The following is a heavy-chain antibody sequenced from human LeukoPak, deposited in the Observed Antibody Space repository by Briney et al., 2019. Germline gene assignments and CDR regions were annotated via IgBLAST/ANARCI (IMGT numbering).Heavy chain of an antibody. Sequence: SETLSLTCTVSGGSISISSYYWTWIRQPPGKGLEWIGYIYYSGSTNYNPSLKSRVTISIDTSKNQFSLKLSSVTAADTAVYYCARGYHDFSGYWLSYFDYWGQGTLVTVSS. CDR3: ARGYHDFSGYWLSYFDY. V-gene: IGHV4-61*01. CDR2: IYYSGST. CDR1: GGSISISSYY. J-gene: IGHJ4*02. D-gene: IGHD3-22*01.